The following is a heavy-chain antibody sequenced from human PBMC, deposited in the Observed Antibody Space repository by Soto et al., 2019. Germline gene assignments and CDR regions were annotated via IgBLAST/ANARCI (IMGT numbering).Heavy chain of an antibody. CDR2: IYKCGST. CDR1: GGSSSDTNSS. J-gene: IGHJ4*02. CDR3: TSGPSGDNVDY. D-gene: IGHD7-27*01. V-gene: IGHV4-30-4*01. Sequence: QVQLQESGPGLVKPSQTRSLTCTVSGGSSSDTNSSWSCIRQSPDKGLVWSGHIYKCGSTYNNPSLIGRVIVSVATAKNQYSLTLNSVSAADTAVYYCTSGPSGDNVDYCGQGTLVTVSS.